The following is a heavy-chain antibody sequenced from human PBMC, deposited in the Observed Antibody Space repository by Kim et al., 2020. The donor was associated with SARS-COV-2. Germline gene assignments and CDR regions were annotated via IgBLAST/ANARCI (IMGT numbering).Heavy chain of an antibody. CDR1: GFTFSDHY. Sequence: GGSLRLSCAASGFTFSDHYMDWVRQAPGKGLEWVGRMKNKVNSYTTQYAASVKGRFTISRDDSKNSLYLQMNSLKTEDTAVYYCARDPLTRGYWYFDLWGRGTLVSVSS. CDR3: ARDPLTRGYWYFDL. CDR2: MKNKVNSYTT. J-gene: IGHJ2*01. D-gene: IGHD2-21*02. V-gene: IGHV3-72*01.